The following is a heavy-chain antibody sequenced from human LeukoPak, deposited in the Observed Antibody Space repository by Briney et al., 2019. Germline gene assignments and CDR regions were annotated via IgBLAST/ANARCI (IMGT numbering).Heavy chain of an antibody. J-gene: IGHJ6*03. CDR1: GGSISSSSYY. Sequence: PSETLSLTCTVSGGSISSSSYYWGWIRQPPGKGLEWIGYIYYSGSTNYNPSLKSRVAISVDTSKNQFSLKLSSVTAADTAVYYCARGVLWFGELPHGIQNYYYYYMDVWGKGTTVTVSS. CDR3: ARGVLWFGELPHGIQNYYYYYMDV. CDR2: IYYSGST. V-gene: IGHV4-61*05. D-gene: IGHD3-10*01.